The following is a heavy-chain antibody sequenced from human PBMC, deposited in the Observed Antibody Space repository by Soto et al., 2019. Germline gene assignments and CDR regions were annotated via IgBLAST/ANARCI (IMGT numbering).Heavy chain of an antibody. V-gene: IGHV4-61*01. CDR3: ARGVPYSYGYVSWFDP. CDR1: GGSVGSGSYY. J-gene: IGHJ5*02. CDR2: IYYSGST. D-gene: IGHD5-18*01. Sequence: SETLSLSCTVSGGSVGSGSYYWSWIRQPPGKGLEWIGYIYYSGSTNYNPSLKSRVTISVDTSKNQFSLKLSSVTAADTAVYYCARGVPYSYGYVSWFDPWGQGTLVTV.